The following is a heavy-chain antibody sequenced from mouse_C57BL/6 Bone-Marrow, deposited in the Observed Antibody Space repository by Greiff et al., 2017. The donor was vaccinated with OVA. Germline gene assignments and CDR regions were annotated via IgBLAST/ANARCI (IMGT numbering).Heavy chain of an antibody. CDR1: GYTFTSYG. V-gene: IGHV1-81*01. Sequence: VQLQQSGAELARPGASVKLSCKASGYTFTSYGISWVKQRTGQGLAWIGEIYPRSGNTYYNEKFKGKATLTADKSSSTAYMELRSLTSEDSAVYFCARGNYYGSHYAMDYWGQGTSVTVSS. J-gene: IGHJ4*01. CDR2: IYPRSGNT. D-gene: IGHD1-1*01. CDR3: ARGNYYGSHYAMDY.